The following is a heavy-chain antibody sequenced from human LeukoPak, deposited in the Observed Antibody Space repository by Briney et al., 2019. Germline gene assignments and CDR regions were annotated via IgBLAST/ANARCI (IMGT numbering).Heavy chain of an antibody. D-gene: IGHD2-8*01. V-gene: IGHV3-23*01. CDR1: GFTFSSYA. CDR2: ISGSGGST. J-gene: IGHJ6*03. Sequence: PGGSLRLSCAASGFTFSSYAMSWVRQAPGKGLEWVSAISGSGGSTYYADSVKGRFTISRDNAKNSLYLQMNSLRAEDMALYYCAKGGVYATPYYYYMDVWGKGTTVTVSS. CDR3: AKGGVYATPYYYYMDV.